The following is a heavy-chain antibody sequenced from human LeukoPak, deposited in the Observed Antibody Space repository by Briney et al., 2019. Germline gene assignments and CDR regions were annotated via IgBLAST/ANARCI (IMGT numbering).Heavy chain of an antibody. CDR3: ARGGRGYNYGSSPFDY. Sequence: SETLSLACAVSGGSISSGDYSWNWIRQPPGKGLEWIGYIWHSGSTFYNPSLKSRVTISVDRSKNQFSLKLTSVTAADTAVYYCARGGRGYNYGSSPFDYWGQGTLVTVSS. V-gene: IGHV4-30-2*01. J-gene: IGHJ4*02. CDR1: GGSISSGDYS. CDR2: IWHSGST. D-gene: IGHD5-18*01.